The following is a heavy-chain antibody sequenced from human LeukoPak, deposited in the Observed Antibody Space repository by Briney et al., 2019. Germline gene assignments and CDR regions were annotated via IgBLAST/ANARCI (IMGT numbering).Heavy chain of an antibody. D-gene: IGHD6-13*01. CDR3: ASWRAAAGHSYWYFDL. Sequence: PSETLSLTCTVSGDSISSNSYYWSWIRQPAGKGLEWIGRIYSSGSTNYNPSLKSRVTISVDTSKNQFSLKLSSVTAADTAVYYCASWRAAAGHSYWYFDLWGRGTLVTVSS. CDR2: IYSSGST. J-gene: IGHJ2*01. CDR1: GDSISSNSYY. V-gene: IGHV4-61*02.